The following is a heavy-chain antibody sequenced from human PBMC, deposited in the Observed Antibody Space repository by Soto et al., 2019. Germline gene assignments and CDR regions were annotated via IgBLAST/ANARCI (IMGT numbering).Heavy chain of an antibody. Sequence: GGSLRLSCAASGFTFSSYGMHWVRQAPGKGLEWVAVISYDGSNKYYADSVKGRFTISRDNSKNTLYLQMNSLRAEDTAVYYCGQGGWESTVVAGAKFDYWGQGTLVTVSS. CDR1: GFTFSSYG. V-gene: IGHV3-30*18. J-gene: IGHJ4*02. CDR3: GQGGWESTVVAGAKFDY. D-gene: IGHD3-22*01. CDR2: ISYDGSNK.